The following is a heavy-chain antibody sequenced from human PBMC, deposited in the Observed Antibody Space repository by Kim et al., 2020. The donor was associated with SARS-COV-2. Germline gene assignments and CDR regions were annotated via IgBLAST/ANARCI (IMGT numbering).Heavy chain of an antibody. CDR2: IYYSGST. J-gene: IGHJ6*02. V-gene: IGHV4-30-4*01. CDR3: ARECSRTSCPYYHYYGMDA. D-gene: IGHD2-2*01. Sequence: SETLSLTCTVSGGSISRGDYYWSWIRQPPGQDLEWIEYIYYSGSTYYNPSLKSRVTISVDTSKNQFSLKLSSVTAADTAVYYCARECSRTSCPYYHYYGMDAWGQGTSVTASS. CDR1: GGSISRGDYY.